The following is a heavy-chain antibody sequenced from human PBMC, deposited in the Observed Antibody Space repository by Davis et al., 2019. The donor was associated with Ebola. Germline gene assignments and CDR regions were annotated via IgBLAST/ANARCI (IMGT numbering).Heavy chain of an antibody. D-gene: IGHD3-10*01. CDR3: ARGASYYYGSGSYSPNWFDP. CDR2: INPSGGST. V-gene: IGHV1-46*01. Sequence: ASVKVSCKASGYTFTSYYMHWVRQAPGQGLEWMGIINPSGGSTSYAQKFQGRVTMTRDTSTSTVYMELSSLRSEDTAVYYCARGASYYYGSGSYSPNWFDPWGQGTLVTVSS. CDR1: GYTFTSYY. J-gene: IGHJ5*02.